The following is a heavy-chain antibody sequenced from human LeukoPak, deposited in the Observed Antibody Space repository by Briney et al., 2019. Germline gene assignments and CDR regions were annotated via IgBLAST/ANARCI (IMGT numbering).Heavy chain of an antibody. J-gene: IGHJ6*03. CDR2: IKQDGSEK. D-gene: IGHD3-10*01. Sequence: PGGSLRLSCAASGFTFSSYWMSWVRQAPGKGLEWVANIKQDGSEKYYVDSVKGRFTISRDNAKNSLYLQMNSLRAEDTAVYYCGRAGSGSYYIYYYYYMDVWGKGPRSPSP. V-gene: IGHV3-7*01. CDR1: GFTFSSYW. CDR3: GRAGSGSYYIYYYYYMDV.